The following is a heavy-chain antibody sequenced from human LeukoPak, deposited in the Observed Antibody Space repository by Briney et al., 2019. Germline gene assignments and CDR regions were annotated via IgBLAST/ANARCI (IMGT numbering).Heavy chain of an antibody. CDR1: GYTFTGYY. CDR3: ARVGDGLNDGFDI. Sequence: GASVKASCKASGYTFTGYYMNWVRQAPGQGLEWMGRINPNTGGTNYAQNFQGSVTMTRHTSITTVYMELSRLRSDDTAVYYCARVGDGLNDGFDIWGQGTMVTVSS. V-gene: IGHV1-2*06. CDR2: INPNTGGT. D-gene: IGHD5-24*01. J-gene: IGHJ3*02.